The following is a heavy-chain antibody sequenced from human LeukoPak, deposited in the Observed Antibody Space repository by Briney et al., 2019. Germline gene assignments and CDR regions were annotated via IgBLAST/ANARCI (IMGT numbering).Heavy chain of an antibody. CDR1: GGSISSSSYC. J-gene: IGHJ4*02. D-gene: IGHD2-21*01. CDR3: GRGAYWGSRFDFDY. Sequence: SDTLSLTCTVAGGSISSSSYCSGWIRQPPGNGLQWIGSIYYSGSNYYNSSIKSRATTSVDTSKNLSFLKMSSVTDADTVVYYGGRGAYWGSRFDFDYWGQGILVTVSS. CDR2: IYYSGSN. V-gene: IGHV4-39*07.